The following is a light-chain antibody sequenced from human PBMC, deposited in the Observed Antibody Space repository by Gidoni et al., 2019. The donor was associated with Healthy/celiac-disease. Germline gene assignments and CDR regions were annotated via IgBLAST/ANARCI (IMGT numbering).Light chain of an antibody. CDR1: QSVSSN. CDR3: QQYNNWPPWT. Sequence: EIVMTQSPATLSVSPGERATLSCRASQSVSSNLAWYQQKPGQAPRLLIYGASTRATGIPARFSGSGSGTEFTLTISSLQSEDFAVYYCQQYNNWPPWTFGQETKEEIK. CDR2: GAS. V-gene: IGKV3-15*01. J-gene: IGKJ1*01.